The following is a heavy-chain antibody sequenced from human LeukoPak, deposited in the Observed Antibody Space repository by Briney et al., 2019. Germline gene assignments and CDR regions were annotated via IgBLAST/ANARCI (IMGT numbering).Heavy chain of an antibody. D-gene: IGHD6-6*01. CDR2: IYYSGST. V-gene: IGHV4-59*08. J-gene: IGHJ4*02. CDR1: GGSISSYY. Sequence: SETLSLTCTVSGGSISSYYWSWIRQPPGKGLEWIGYIYYSGSTNYNPSLKSRVTISVNTSKNQFSLKLSSVAAPDTDVYYCARARISARRYYFDYWGQGTLVTVSS. CDR3: ARARISARRYYFDY.